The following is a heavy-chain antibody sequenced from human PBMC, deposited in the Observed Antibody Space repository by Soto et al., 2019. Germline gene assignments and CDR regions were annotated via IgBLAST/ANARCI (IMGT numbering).Heavy chain of an antibody. J-gene: IGHJ4*02. CDR3: AKDTSSLSGAVS. D-gene: IGHD6-6*01. CDR2: ISYDGSNT. Sequence: APGKGLEWVAVISYDGSNTYYADSVKGRFTISRDNSKNTLYLQMNSLRAEDTAVYDGAKDTSSLSGAVSWGQGTLVSV. V-gene: IGHV3-30*18.